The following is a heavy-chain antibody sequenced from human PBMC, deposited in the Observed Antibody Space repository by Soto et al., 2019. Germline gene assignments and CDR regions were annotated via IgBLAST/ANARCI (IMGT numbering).Heavy chain of an antibody. CDR3: ASEYCSGGSCYYYGMDV. CDR1: GFTFSNYG. D-gene: IGHD2-15*01. J-gene: IGHJ6*02. Sequence: QVQLVESGGGVVQPGRSLRLSCAASGFTFSNYGMHWVRQAPGKGLEWVAVIWYDGSNKYYADSVKGRFTMSRDNSKNTLYLQMNSLRAKDTAVYYCASEYCSGGSCYYYGMDVWGQGTTVTVSS. CDR2: IWYDGSNK. V-gene: IGHV3-33*01.